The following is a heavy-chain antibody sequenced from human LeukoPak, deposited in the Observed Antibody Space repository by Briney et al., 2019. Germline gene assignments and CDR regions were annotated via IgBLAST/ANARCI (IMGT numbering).Heavy chain of an antibody. J-gene: IGHJ6*04. V-gene: IGHV4-59*01. CDR1: GGSISSYY. CDR3: AGYSGSYYGMDV. CDR2: IYYSGST. Sequence: KPSETLSLTCTVSGGSISSYYWSWIQQPPGKGLEWIGYIYYSGSTNYNPSLKSRVTISVDTSKNQFSLKLSSVTAADTAAYYCAGYSGSYYGMDVWGKGTTVTVSS. D-gene: IGHD5-12*01.